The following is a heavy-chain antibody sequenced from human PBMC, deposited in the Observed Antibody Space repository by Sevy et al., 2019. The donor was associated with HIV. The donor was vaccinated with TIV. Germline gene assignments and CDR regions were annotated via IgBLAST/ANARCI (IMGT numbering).Heavy chain of an antibody. CDR1: GGSISSGGYY. Sequence: SETLSLTCTVSGGSISSGGYYWSWIRQHPGKGLEWIGYIYYSGSTYYNPSLKSRVTISVDTSKNQFSLKLSSVTAADPAVYYCARQYSPTRLGFGESPTRYGMDVWGQGTTVTVSS. CDR3: ARQYSPTRLGFGESPTRYGMDV. CDR2: IYYSGST. V-gene: IGHV4-31*03. J-gene: IGHJ6*02. D-gene: IGHD3-10*01.